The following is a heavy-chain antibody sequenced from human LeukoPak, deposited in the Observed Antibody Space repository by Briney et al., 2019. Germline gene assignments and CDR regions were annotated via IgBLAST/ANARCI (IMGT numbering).Heavy chain of an antibody. J-gene: IGHJ3*02. CDR2: FSCSGST. Sequence: SETLSLTCTVSGGSISSCTYSWGWIRQPPGKGLEWIGSFSCSGSTYYNPSLRSRVTISVDTSKSQFSLYMDSVTAADTAVYYCARDYDILTGSDAFDIWGQGTMVTVSS. CDR1: GGSISSCTYS. V-gene: IGHV4-39*07. D-gene: IGHD3-9*01. CDR3: ARDYDILTGSDAFDI.